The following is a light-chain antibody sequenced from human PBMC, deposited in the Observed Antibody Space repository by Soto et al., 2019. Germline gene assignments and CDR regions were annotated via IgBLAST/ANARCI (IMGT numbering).Light chain of an antibody. V-gene: IGKV3-20*01. CDR3: QQYGSSPSWT. CDR2: DAS. Sequence: EIVLTQSPGTVSLTPGERATLSCRASQSVSSSQLAWYQHKPGQAPRLLIYDASRRATGIPDRFSGSGSGTDFTLTISRLEPEDFGVYFCQQYGSSPSWTFDQGTKVEIK. CDR1: QSVSSSQ. J-gene: IGKJ1*01.